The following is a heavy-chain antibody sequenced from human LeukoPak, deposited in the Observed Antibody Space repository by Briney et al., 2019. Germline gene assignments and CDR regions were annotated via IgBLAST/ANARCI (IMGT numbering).Heavy chain of an antibody. CDR2: MNPNGRNT. J-gene: IGHJ4*02. CDR3: VRGKYFYDTSGYYYADY. Sequence: GASVKVSCKASGYTFTSYDINWVRQATGQGLEWMGWMNPNGRNTGYAQKFQGRVTMTRNTSISTAYMELSSLGSEDTAVYYCVRGKYFYDTSGYYYADYWGQGTLVTVSS. V-gene: IGHV1-8*01. CDR1: GYTFTSYD. D-gene: IGHD3-22*01.